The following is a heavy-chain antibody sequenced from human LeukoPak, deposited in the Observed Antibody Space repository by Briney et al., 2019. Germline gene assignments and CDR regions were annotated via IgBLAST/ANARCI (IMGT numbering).Heavy chain of an antibody. Sequence: ASVKVSCKASGYTFTSYGISWVRQAPGQGLQWMGWISAYNGNTNYAQKLQGRVTMTTGTSTSTAYMELRSLRSDDTAVYYCARAPAAMLRWFDPWGQGTLVTVSS. CDR2: ISAYNGNT. CDR3: ARAPAAMLRWFDP. D-gene: IGHD2-2*01. V-gene: IGHV1-18*01. J-gene: IGHJ5*02. CDR1: GYTFTSYG.